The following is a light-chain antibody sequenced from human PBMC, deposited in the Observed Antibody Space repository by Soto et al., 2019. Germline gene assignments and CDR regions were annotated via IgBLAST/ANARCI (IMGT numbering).Light chain of an antibody. J-gene: IGKJ4*01. CDR2: ATS. Sequence: DIQMTQSPSSVSASVGDRVTITCRASQAIGDWLAWYQQKPGKAPNLLIYATSTLQSGVPSRFSGRGSETEFSLTVSSLQREDFATYYCQQADISQLTFGGGTRVEI. CDR3: QQADISQLT. V-gene: IGKV1-12*01. CDR1: QAIGDW.